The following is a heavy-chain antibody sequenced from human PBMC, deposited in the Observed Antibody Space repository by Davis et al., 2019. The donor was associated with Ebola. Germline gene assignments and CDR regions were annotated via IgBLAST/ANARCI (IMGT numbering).Heavy chain of an antibody. CDR3: ARSRSIAVVVTAEVPIDS. J-gene: IGHJ4*02. CDR2: IRFDGSDK. CDR1: GFTFNNYG. Sequence: GESLKISCAASGFTFNNYGMHWVRQAPGKGLEWVPFIRFDGSDKIYANSVKGRFTVSRDNSKNALHLQMNGLRGDDTAVYYCARSRSIAVVVTAEVPIDSWGQGSLVTVSS. V-gene: IGHV3-30*02. D-gene: IGHD2-15*01.